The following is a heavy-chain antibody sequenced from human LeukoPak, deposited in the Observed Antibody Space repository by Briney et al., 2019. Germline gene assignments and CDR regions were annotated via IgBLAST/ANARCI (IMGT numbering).Heavy chain of an antibody. CDR2: IHYSGST. J-gene: IGHJ4*02. CDR3: ARHGRGNVSPILY. Sequence: PSETLSLTCTVSGDSISSSGYYWGWLRQPPGKGLEWIGSIHYSGSTYYNPSFKSLISVDTSKNQFSLKLTSVTAADTAVYYCARHGRGNVSPILYWGQGTLVTVSS. CDR1: GDSISSSGYY. V-gene: IGHV4-39*01. D-gene: IGHD1-26*01.